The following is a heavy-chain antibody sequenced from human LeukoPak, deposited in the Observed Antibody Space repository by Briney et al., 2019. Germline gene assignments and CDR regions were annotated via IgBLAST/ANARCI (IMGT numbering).Heavy chain of an antibody. D-gene: IGHD3-10*01. CDR3: ARVSYGSGSYNWFDP. CDR1: GGSISSGSYY. Sequence: PSETLSLTCTVSGGSISSGSYYWGWIRQPPGKGLEWIGNIYYSGSTYYNPSLKSRVTISVDTSKNQFSLKLSSVTAAGTAVYYCARVSYGSGSYNWFDPWGQGTLVTVSS. CDR2: IYYSGST. J-gene: IGHJ5*02. V-gene: IGHV4-39*07.